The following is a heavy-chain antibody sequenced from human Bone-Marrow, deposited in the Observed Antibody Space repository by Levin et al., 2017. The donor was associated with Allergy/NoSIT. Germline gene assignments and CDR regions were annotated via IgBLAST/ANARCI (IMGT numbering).Heavy chain of an antibody. CDR2: INPNSGGT. Sequence: ASVKVSCKASGYTFTGYYMHWVRQAPGQGLEWMGWINPNSGGTNYAQKFQGRVTMTRDTSISTAYMELSRLRSDDTAVYYCQIAGGWSKRGIDYWGQGTLVTVSS. V-gene: IGHV1-2*02. CDR1: GYTFTGYY. CDR3: QIAGGWSKRGIDY. D-gene: IGHD6-19*01. J-gene: IGHJ4*02.